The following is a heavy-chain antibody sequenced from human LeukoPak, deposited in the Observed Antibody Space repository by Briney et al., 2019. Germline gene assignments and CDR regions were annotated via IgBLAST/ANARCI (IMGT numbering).Heavy chain of an antibody. V-gene: IGHV3-48*01. Sequence: GGSLRLSCAASGFTFSSYSMNWVRQAPGKGLEWVSYISSSSSTIYYADSVKGRFAISRDNAKNSLYLQMNSLRAEDTALYYCARARGHDSSGSHFDYWGQGTLVTVSS. CDR2: ISSSSSTI. D-gene: IGHD3-22*01. CDR1: GFTFSSYS. CDR3: ARARGHDSSGSHFDY. J-gene: IGHJ4*02.